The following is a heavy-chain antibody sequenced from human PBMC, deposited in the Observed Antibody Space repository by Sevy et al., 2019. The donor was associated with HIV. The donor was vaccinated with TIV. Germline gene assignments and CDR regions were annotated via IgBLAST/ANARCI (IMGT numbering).Heavy chain of an antibody. CDR1: GFTFSTYA. CDR2: ISGSGGST. V-gene: IGHV3-23*01. J-gene: IGHJ6*02. D-gene: IGHD6-13*01. CDR3: AKGDSTFYGLDV. Sequence: VGSLRLSCAASGFTFSTYAMSWVRQAPGKGLEWVSAISGSGGSTYYADSMEGRFIISRDKSKNTLYLQMNSLRAEDTAVYYCAKGDSTFYGLDVWGQGTTVTVSS.